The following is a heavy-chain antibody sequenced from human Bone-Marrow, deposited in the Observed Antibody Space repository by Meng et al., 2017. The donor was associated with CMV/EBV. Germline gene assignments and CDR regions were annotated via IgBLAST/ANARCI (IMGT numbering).Heavy chain of an antibody. V-gene: IGHV1-2*02. Sequence: ASVKVSCKASGYTFTGHYIHWIRQAPGQGLEWMGWINPNSGGTNYAQKFQGRVTMTGDTSTNSAYMELSSLRFDDTAVYYCARGDQQLDSAEYFQHWGQGTLVTVSS. CDR3: ARGDQQLDSAEYFQH. CDR1: GYTFTGHY. J-gene: IGHJ1*01. D-gene: IGHD6-13*01. CDR2: INPNSGGT.